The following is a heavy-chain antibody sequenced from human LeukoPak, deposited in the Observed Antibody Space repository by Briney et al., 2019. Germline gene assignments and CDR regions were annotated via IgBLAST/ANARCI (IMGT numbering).Heavy chain of an antibody. CDR2: FDLEDGET. CDR1: GYTLTELS. CDR3: ATELTMNYYYGMDV. V-gene: IGHV1-24*01. J-gene: IGHJ6*02. Sequence: GASVKVSCKVSGYTLTELSMHWVRQAPGKGLEWMGGFDLEDGETIYAQKFQGRVTMTEDTSTDTAYMELSSLRSEDTAVYYCATELTMNYYYGMDVWGQGTTVTVSS. D-gene: IGHD3-22*01.